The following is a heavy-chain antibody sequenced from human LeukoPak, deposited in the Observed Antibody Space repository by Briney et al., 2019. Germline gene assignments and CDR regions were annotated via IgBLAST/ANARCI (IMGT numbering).Heavy chain of an antibody. CDR1: GFTFSDHY. CDR2: ISSGSTYT. Sequence: PGGSLRLSCEVSGFTFSDHYMSWIRQAPGKRLEWVSYISSGSTYTNYADSVEGRFTISRDNAKNSLYLQMNSLRAEDTAVYYCARGDYGGDYFDYWGQGTLVTVS. J-gene: IGHJ4*02. D-gene: IGHD4-23*01. V-gene: IGHV3-11*05. CDR3: ARGDYGGDYFDY.